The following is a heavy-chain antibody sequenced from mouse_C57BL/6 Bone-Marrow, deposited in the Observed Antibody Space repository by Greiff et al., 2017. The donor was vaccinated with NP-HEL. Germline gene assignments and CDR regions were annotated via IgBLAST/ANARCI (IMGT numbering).Heavy chain of an antibody. CDR3: ARRWLLSWFAY. D-gene: IGHD2-3*01. Sequence: EVHLVESGGDLVKPGGSLKLSCAASGFTFSSYGMSWVRQTPDKRLEWVATISSGGSYTSYPDSVKGRFTISRDNAKNTRYLQMSSLKSEDTAMYYCARRWLLSWFAYWGQGTLVTVSA. CDR1: GFTFSSYG. V-gene: IGHV5-6*01. J-gene: IGHJ3*01. CDR2: ISSGGSYT.